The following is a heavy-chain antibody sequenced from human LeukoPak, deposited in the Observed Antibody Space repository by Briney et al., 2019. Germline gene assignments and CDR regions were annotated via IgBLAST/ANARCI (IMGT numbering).Heavy chain of an antibody. CDR2: ISGSGGTA. Sequence: GGSLRLSCAASGFTFSNYAMTWVRQAPGQGLEWVSSISGSGGTAYYADSVKGRFTISRDNSKNTLYLQMNSLRAEDTAVYYCAKKGYYDGSGYYMYYFDHWGQGTLVTVSS. D-gene: IGHD3-22*01. CDR1: GFTFSNYA. CDR3: AKKGYYDGSGYYMYYFDH. J-gene: IGHJ4*02. V-gene: IGHV3-23*01.